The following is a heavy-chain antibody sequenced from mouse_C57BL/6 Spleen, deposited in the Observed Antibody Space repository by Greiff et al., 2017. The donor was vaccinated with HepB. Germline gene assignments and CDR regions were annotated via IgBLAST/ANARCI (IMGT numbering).Heavy chain of an antibody. V-gene: IGHV2-2*01. Sequence: QVQLQQSGPGLLQPSQSLSITCTVSGFSFTSYGVHWVRQSPGKGLEWLGVIWSGGSTDYNAAFISRLSISKDNSKSQVFFKMNSLQADDTAIYYCARTYLSTTVRGAMGYWGQGTSVTVSS. CDR2: IWSGGST. D-gene: IGHD1-1*01. CDR3: ARTYLSTTVRGAMGY. J-gene: IGHJ4*01. CDR1: GFSFTSYG.